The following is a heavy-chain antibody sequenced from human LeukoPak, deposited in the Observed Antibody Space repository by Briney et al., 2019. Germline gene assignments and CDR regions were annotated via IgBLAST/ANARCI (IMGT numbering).Heavy chain of an antibody. CDR2: IYSGGST. J-gene: IGHJ4*02. CDR1: GFTFSSYS. CDR3: ARVGYGDYGFDY. V-gene: IGHV3-66*01. Sequence: PGGSLRLSCAAFGFTFSSYSMNWVRQAPGKGLEWVSVIYSGGSTYYADSVKGRFTISRDNSKNTLYLQMNSLRAEDTAVYYCARVGYGDYGFDYWGQGTLVTVSS. D-gene: IGHD4-17*01.